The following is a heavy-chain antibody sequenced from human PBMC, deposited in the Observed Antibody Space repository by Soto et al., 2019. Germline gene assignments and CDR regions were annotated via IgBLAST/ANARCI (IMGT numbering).Heavy chain of an antibody. CDR3: ATYCSSTSCRSY. J-gene: IGHJ4*02. CDR1: GFTLSDYW. Sequence: GGSLRLSCAASGFTLSDYWMSWVRQAPGKGLEWVANINQGGSEKYYVDSVRGRFTISRDNAKNSLYLQMDSLRAEDTAVYYCATYCSSTSCRSYWGLGTLVTVSS. V-gene: IGHV3-7*05. CDR2: INQGGSEK. D-gene: IGHD2-2*01.